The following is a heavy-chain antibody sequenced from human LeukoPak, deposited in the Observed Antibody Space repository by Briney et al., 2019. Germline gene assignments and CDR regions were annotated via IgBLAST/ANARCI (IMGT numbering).Heavy chain of an antibody. J-gene: IGHJ1*01. V-gene: IGHV3-23*01. Sequence: PGGSLRLSCAASGFTFSIYTISWVRQGPGKGLEWVSVITGRSYTTYYADSVKGRFTISRDNSKNTLSLQMNSLRAEDTAVYYCAKDGRVRASPPHTLQHWGQGTLVTVSS. D-gene: IGHD3-10*01. CDR2: ITGRSYTT. CDR1: GFTFSIYT. CDR3: AKDGRVRASPPHTLQH.